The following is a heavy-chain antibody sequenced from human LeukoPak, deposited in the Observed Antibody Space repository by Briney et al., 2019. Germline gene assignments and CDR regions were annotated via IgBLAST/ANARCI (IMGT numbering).Heavy chain of an antibody. V-gene: IGHV3-33*01. CDR2: IWYDGSNK. Sequence: GGSLRLSCAASGFTFSSYGMHWVRQAPGKGLEWVAVIWYDGSNKYYADSVKARFTTSRDNSENTLYLQMNSLTAENTAVYYCARDISMIGGLGYWGQGTLVTVSS. CDR1: GFTFSSYG. CDR3: ARDISMIGGLGY. D-gene: IGHD3-22*01. J-gene: IGHJ4*02.